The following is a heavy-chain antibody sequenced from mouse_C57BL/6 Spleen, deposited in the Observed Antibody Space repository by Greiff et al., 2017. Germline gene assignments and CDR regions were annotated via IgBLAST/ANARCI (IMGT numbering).Heavy chain of an antibody. CDR2: INYDGSST. D-gene: IGHD3-1*01. CDR1: GFTFSDYY. Sequence: EVKLMESEGGLVQPGSSMKLSCTASGFTFSDYYMAWVRQVPEKGLEWVANINYDGSSTYYLDSLKSRFIISRDNAKNSLYLQMSSLKSEDTATYYCARDRGYAMDYWGQGTSVTVSS. CDR3: ARDRGYAMDY. J-gene: IGHJ4*01. V-gene: IGHV5-16*01.